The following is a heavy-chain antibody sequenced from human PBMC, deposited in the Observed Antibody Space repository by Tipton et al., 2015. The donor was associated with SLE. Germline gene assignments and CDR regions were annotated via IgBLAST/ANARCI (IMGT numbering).Heavy chain of an antibody. CDR2: ISSSGSTI. V-gene: IGHV3-48*03. J-gene: IGHJ4*02. Sequence: SLRLPCAASGFTFSSYEMNWVRQAPGKGLEWVSYISSSGSTIYYADSVKGRFTISRDNAKNSLYLQMNSLRAEDTAVYYCARASIAGLADYWGQGTLVTVSS. CDR3: ARASIAGLADY. D-gene: IGHD6-6*01. CDR1: GFTFSSYE.